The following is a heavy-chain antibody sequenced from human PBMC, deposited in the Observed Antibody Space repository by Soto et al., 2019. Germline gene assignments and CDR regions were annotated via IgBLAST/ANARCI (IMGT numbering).Heavy chain of an antibody. CDR2: ISPYNGDT. CDR1: GYTFTNFD. CDR3: AREPPDY. V-gene: IGHV1-18*01. J-gene: IGHJ4*02. Sequence: ASVKVSCKAYGYTFTNFDINWVRLAPGQGLEWVGRISPYNGDTNSAQKFQDRVSMTTDTSTTTAYMELRNLRSGDTAVYYCAREPPDYWGQGTLVTVSS.